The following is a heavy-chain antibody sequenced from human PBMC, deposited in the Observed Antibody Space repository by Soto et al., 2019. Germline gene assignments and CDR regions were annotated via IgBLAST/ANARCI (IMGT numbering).Heavy chain of an antibody. CDR1: AYTFTSYG. Sequence: QVQLVQSGAEVKKPGASVKVTCKASAYTFTSYGITWVRQAPGQGLEWVGWISAYNGNSNYAQKYEGRVTMTTDTSRSTAYMGRSSLRSDDTGVYYCARIEYCSTANCSFPTMLHVRGSYYYYGLEVWGQGTTVTFSS. V-gene: IGHV1-18*04. D-gene: IGHD2-2*01. CDR3: ARIEYCSTANCSFPTMLHVRGSYYYYGLEV. CDR2: ISAYNGNS. J-gene: IGHJ6*02.